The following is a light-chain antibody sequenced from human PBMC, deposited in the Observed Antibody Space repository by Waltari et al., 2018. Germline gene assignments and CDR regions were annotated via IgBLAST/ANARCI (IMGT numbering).Light chain of an antibody. V-gene: IGKV3-20*01. CDR1: QSVASNH. CDR3: QQYGSWYI. CDR2: GAS. J-gene: IGKJ2*01. Sequence: EVVLTQSPGTLSLSPGERATLSCRASQSVASNHLAWYQQKPGQAPRLLIYGASSRVTGNPDRFSGSGSGTDFTLTISRLEPEDFAVYYCQQYGSWYIFGQGTKLEIK.